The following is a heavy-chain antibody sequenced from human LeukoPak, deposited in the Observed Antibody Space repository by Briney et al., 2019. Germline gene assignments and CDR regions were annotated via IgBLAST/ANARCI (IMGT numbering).Heavy chain of an antibody. CDR3: AKASYYYDPRHFDY. CDR2: ISGSGGST. V-gene: IGHV3-23*01. Sequence: GGALRLSCAASGFTFSSYAMSWVGQAAGTEVKWVSAISGSGGSTYYAYSVKGGFTISRHTSKHTLYLQMNRLRAEDTDVYYCAKASYYYDPRHFDYWGQGTLVTVSS. D-gene: IGHD3-22*01. CDR1: GFTFSSYA. J-gene: IGHJ4*02.